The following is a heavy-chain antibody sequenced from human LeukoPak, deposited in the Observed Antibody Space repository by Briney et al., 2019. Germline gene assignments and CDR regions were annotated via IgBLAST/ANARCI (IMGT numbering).Heavy chain of an antibody. D-gene: IGHD1-26*01. Sequence: PGGSLRLSCAASGFTFSSHAMSWVRQAPGKGLEWVSAISGSGGNTYYADSVKGRFTISRDNSKNTLYLQMNSLRADDTAEYYCAKSLLTTASGTGRAFDLWGQGTMVTVSS. CDR3: AKSLLTTASGTGRAFDL. CDR1: GFTFSSHA. CDR2: ISGSGGNT. J-gene: IGHJ3*01. V-gene: IGHV3-23*01.